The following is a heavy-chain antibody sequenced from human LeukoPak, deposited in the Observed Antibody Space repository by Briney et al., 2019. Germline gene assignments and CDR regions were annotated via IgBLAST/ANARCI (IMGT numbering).Heavy chain of an antibody. D-gene: IGHD1-26*01. CDR1: GGSISSQY. CDR3: ARIYSGTYYGMDV. Sequence: PSETLSLTCTVSGGSISSQYWSWIRQAPGKGLEWIGNIFYSGSTNYNPSLKSRVTTSVDTSKNQFSLRLSSVTAADTAVYYCARIYSGTYYGMDVWGQGTTVTVSS. V-gene: IGHV4-59*11. J-gene: IGHJ6*02. CDR2: IFYSGST.